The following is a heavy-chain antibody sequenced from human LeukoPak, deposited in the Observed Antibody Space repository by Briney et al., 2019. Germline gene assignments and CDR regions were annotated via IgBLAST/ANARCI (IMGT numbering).Heavy chain of an antibody. Sequence: PGRSLRLSCAASGFTFSRYAMHWGRQAPGKGLEWVADIYYDGNTKYYGDSVKGRFTISRDNSENTLFLQMNSLRAEDTAVYYCARDGSGGGWRYFDYWGQGALVTVSS. CDR3: ARDGSGGGWRYFDY. J-gene: IGHJ4*02. CDR1: GFTFSRYA. D-gene: IGHD6-19*01. V-gene: IGHV3-30*04. CDR2: IYYDGNTK.